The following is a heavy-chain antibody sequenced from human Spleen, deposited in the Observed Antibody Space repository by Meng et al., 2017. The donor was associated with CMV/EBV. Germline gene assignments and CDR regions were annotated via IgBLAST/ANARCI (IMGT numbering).Heavy chain of an antibody. CDR3: GLGELQL. J-gene: IGHJ4*02. CDR1: GFTFSDFY. V-gene: IGHV3-11*04. D-gene: IGHD3-10*01. CDR2: ISPSGETI. Sequence: GESLKISCAASGFTFSDFYMSWIRQAPGKGLEWLSYISPSGETISYADSVKGRFTISRDNSKNTLYLQMNSLRAEDTAVYYCGLGELQLWGQGTLVTVSS.